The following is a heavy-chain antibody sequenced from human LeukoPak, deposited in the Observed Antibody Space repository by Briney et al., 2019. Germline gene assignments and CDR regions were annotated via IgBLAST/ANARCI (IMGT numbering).Heavy chain of an antibody. Sequence: GGSLRLSCAASGFTFSSYAMSWVRQAPGKGLEWVSAISGSGGSTYYADSVKGRFTISRDNSKNTLYLQMNSLGAEDTAVHYCAKKQGYDFWSGYPDYWGQGTLVTVSS. CDR1: GFTFSSYA. V-gene: IGHV3-23*01. CDR3: AKKQGYDFWSGYPDY. J-gene: IGHJ4*02. CDR2: ISGSGGST. D-gene: IGHD3-3*01.